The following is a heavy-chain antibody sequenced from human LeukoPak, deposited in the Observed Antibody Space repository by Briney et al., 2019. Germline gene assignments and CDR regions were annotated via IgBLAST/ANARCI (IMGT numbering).Heavy chain of an antibody. CDR2: IKQGGSEK. J-gene: IGHJ4*02. D-gene: IGHD6-19*01. V-gene: IGHV3-7*01. Sequence: GGSLRLSCAASGFTFSSYWMSWVRQAPGKGVEWVANIKQGGSEKNYVDSVKGRFTISRDNAKNSLYLQMNSLRAEDTAVYYCARARGVAAPGDYWGQGTLVTVSS. CDR3: ARARGVAAPGDY. CDR1: GFTFSSYW.